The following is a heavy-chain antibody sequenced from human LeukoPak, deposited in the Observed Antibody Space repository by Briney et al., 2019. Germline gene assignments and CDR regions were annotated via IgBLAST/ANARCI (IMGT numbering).Heavy chain of an antibody. CDR1: GGSFSGYY. CDR3: ARGDSKQLVDY. V-gene: IGHV4-34*01. J-gene: IGHJ4*02. CDR2: INHSGST. Sequence: SETLSLTCAVYGGSFSGYYWSWIRQPPGKELEWIGEINHSGSTNYNPSLKSRVTISVDTSKNQFSLKLSSVTAADTAVYYCARGDSKQLVDYWGQGTLVTVSS. D-gene: IGHD6-6*01.